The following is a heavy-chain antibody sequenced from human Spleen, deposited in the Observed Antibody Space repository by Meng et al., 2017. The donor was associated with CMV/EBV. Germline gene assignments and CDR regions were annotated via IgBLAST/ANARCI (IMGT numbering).Heavy chain of an antibody. CDR3: ARDFLNWFDP. Sequence: KVSCKASGYNFTSYDIHWVRQATGQGLEWMGWMNPNSGNTGYAQKFQGRVTITRNTSISTAYMELSSLRSEDTAVYYCARDFLNWFDPWGQGTLVTVSS. J-gene: IGHJ5*02. D-gene: IGHD3-3*01. V-gene: IGHV1-8*03. CDR1: GYNFTSYD. CDR2: MNPNSGNT.